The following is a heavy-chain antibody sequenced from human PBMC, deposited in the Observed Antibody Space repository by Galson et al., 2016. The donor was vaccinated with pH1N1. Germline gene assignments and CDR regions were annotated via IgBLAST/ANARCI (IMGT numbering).Heavy chain of an antibody. CDR1: GFSFDDYA. CDR2: INWKSNNI. V-gene: IGHV3-9*01. CDR3: VKDVKGYFYYMDV. Sequence: GFSFDDYAMHWVRQAPGKGLEWVSGINWKSNNIVYADSVKGRFSISRDNAKRSLFLEMNSLRVEDTALYYCVKDVKGYFYYMDVWGKGTTVTVSS. J-gene: IGHJ6*03.